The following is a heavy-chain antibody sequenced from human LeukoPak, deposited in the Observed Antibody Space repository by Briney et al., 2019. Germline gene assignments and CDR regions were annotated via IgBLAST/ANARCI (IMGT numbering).Heavy chain of an antibody. CDR2: IIPIFGTA. CDR3: ARDLDRYSSD. J-gene: IGHJ4*02. D-gene: IGHD6-25*01. Sequence: GASVKHSCKASGGTFSSYAISWVREAPGQGLEWMGGIIPIFGTANYAQKFQGRVTITADKSTSTAYMELSSLRSEDTAVYYCARDLDRYSSDWGQGTLVTVSS. V-gene: IGHV1-69*06. CDR1: GGTFSSYA.